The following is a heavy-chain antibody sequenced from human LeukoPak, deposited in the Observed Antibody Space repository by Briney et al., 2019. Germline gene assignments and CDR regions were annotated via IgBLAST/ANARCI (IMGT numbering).Heavy chain of an antibody. Sequence: PGGSLRLSCAVSGFTFSTTYMSWVRQPPGRGLEWVSILYRAGATYYADAVKGRFTISRHDSKNTLFLHMDGLRPEDTAVYYCARGDYYDDCGYSAWGQGTLVTVSA. V-gene: IGHV3-53*04. CDR3: ARGDYYDDCGYSA. D-gene: IGHD3-16*01. CDR1: GFTFSTTY. J-gene: IGHJ5*02. CDR2: LYRAGAT.